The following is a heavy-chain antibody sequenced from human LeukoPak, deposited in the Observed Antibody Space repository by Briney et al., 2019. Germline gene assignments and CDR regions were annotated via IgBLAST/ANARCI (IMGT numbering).Heavy chain of an antibody. J-gene: IGHJ4*02. CDR2: ISHGGSNK. CDR3: ARDHYDYSGFPDY. D-gene: IGHD3-22*01. V-gene: IGHV3-30*04. CDR1: GFTFSNHA. Sequence: PGRSLRLSCAASGFTFSNHAMHWVRQAPGKGLEWVAVISHGGSNKHYADSVKGRFTISRDNSKNTLYLQMNSLRAEDTAVYFCARDHYDYSGFPDYWGQGTLVTVSS.